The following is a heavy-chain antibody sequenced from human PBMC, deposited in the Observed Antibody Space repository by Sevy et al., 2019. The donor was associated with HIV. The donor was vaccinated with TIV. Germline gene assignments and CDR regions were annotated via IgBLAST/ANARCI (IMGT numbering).Heavy chain of an antibody. J-gene: IGHJ4*02. Sequence: GSLRLSCAASGFTFSNAWMTWVRQAPGKGLEWVGRIKSKIDGGTTDYGAPVKGRFTISRDDSKNTLYLQMNSLKTEDTAVYYCATAHAGSYYFGSGSYFDYWGQGTLVTVSS. CDR1: GFTFSNAW. CDR2: IKSKIDGGTT. CDR3: ATAHAGSYYFGSGSYFDY. D-gene: IGHD3-10*01. V-gene: IGHV3-15*01.